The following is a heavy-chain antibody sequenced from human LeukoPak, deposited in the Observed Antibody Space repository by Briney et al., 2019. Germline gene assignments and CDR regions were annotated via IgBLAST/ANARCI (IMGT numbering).Heavy chain of an antibody. CDR2: IYHSGNT. V-gene: IGHV4-38-2*02. CDR3: ARAGYCSGVSCYSAVPGKY. D-gene: IGHD2-15*01. J-gene: IGHJ4*02. CDR1: GYSITSGYY. Sequence: SETLSLTCTVSGYSITSGYYWAWIRQSPGKGLEWIGSIYHSGNTYYNPSRKSRVIILVDTSKNQFSLQLGSVTPTDTAVYYCARAGYCSGVSCYSAVPGKYWGQGALVTVSS.